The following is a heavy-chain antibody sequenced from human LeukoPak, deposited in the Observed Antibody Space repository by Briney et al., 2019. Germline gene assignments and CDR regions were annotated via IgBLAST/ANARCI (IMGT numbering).Heavy chain of an antibody. CDR2: IKSKSDGGTT. D-gene: IGHD3-22*01. J-gene: IGHJ3*02. CDR3: TTDPTVVITSGALDI. Sequence: GGSLRLSCAASGFTFTNAWMSWVRQAPGKGPEWVGRIKSKSDGGTTDYAAPVKGRFTISRDDSKDTLYLQMNSLKTEDTAVYYCTTDPTVVITSGALDIWGHGTMVTVSS. CDR1: GFTFTNAW. V-gene: IGHV3-15*01.